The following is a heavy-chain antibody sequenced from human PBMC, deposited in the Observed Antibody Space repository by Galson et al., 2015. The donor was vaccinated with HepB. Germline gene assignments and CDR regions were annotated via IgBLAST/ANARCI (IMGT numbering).Heavy chain of an antibody. Sequence: SVKVSCKASGYTFTSYDINWVRQATGQGLEWMGWISAYNGNTNYAQKLQGRVTMTTDTSTSTAYMELRSLRSDDTAVYYCARGWDYGDWLSQVAFDNWGQGTMVTVSS. CDR1: GYTFTSYD. CDR3: ARGWDYGDWLSQVAFDN. J-gene: IGHJ3*02. D-gene: IGHD4-17*01. V-gene: IGHV1-18*01. CDR2: ISAYNGNT.